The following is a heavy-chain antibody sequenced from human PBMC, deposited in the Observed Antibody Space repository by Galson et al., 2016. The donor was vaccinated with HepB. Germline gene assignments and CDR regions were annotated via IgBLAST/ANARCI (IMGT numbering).Heavy chain of an antibody. J-gene: IGHJ4*02. CDR3: VRSTSFSLDY. CDR1: GGDISGHY. Sequence: SETLSLTCTVSGGDISGHYWNWIRQPPGRGLEWIGYISDRGHTNSNPSLKSRVTMSVETVRDQFSLKLRSVTDADTAVYYCVRSTSFSLDYWGQGSLVTFS. CDR2: ISDRGHT. D-gene: IGHD2-2*01. V-gene: IGHV4-59*11.